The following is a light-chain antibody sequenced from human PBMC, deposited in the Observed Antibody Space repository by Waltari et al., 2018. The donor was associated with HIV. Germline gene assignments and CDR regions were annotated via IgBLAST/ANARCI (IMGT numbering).Light chain of an antibody. Sequence: SYELTQPPSVSVSPGQTARITRPGDALPKPYAYWYQQKPGQAPVLVIYKDSERPSGIPERFSGSSSGTTVTLTISGVQAEDEADYYCQSADSSGTYRVFGGGTKLTVL. CDR2: KDS. J-gene: IGLJ3*02. CDR3: QSADSSGTYRV. V-gene: IGLV3-25*03. CDR1: ALPKPY.